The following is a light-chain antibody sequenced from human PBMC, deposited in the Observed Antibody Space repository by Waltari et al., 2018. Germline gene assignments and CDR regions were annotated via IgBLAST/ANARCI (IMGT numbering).Light chain of an antibody. Sequence: DIVMTQSPATLSVSPGERATLSCRASQSIGSNLAWYQHKPGQAPIFLIYGSSTRATGIPARFSGSGSGTEFTLTISSLQSADFAVYYCQQYNNWPETFGQGTKVEIK. V-gene: IGKV3-15*01. J-gene: IGKJ1*01. CDR3: QQYNNWPET. CDR1: QSIGSN. CDR2: GSS.